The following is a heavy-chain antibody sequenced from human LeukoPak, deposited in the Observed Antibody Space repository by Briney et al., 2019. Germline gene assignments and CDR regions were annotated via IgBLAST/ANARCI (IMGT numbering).Heavy chain of an antibody. J-gene: IGHJ4*02. V-gene: IGHV2-5*01. D-gene: IGHD3-3*01. CDR3: AHSPLSYYDFWSGYSNTYYFDY. CDR1: GFSLSTRGVS. Sequence: SGPTLVKPTQTLTLTCTFSGFSLSTRGVSVGWIRQPPGKALEWLALIYWNDDKRYSPSLKSRLTITKDTSKNQVVLTMTNMDPVDTATYYCAHSPLSYYDFWSGYSNTYYFDYWGQGTLVTVSS. CDR2: IYWNDDK.